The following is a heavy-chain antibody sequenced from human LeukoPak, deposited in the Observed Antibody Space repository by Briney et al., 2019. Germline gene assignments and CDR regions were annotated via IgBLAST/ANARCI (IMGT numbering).Heavy chain of an antibody. CDR1: DGSISNYY. Sequence: SETLSLTCTVSDGSISNYYWTWLRQIPGKGLEWIGQINHSGSAIYNPSLKSRLTISVATSTNQFSLELSSVTAADAAMYYCARGGTDSSDYYWGFYYFDYWGRGTLVTVSS. J-gene: IGHJ4*02. CDR3: ARGGTDSSDYYWGFYYFDY. V-gene: IGHV4-34*01. D-gene: IGHD3-22*01. CDR2: INHSGSA.